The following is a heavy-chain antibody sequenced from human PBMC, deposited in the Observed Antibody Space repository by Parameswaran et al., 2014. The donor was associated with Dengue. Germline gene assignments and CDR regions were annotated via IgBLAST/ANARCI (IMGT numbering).Heavy chain of an antibody. J-gene: IGHJ4*02. CDR3: ARDSGPYSSSPGGDY. D-gene: IGHD6-6*01. CDR2: INLNSGGT. V-gene: IGHV1-2*02. Sequence: WVRQAPGQGLEWMGWINLNSGGTNYAQKFQGRVTMTRDTSISTAYMELSRLRSDDTAVYYCARDSGPYSSSPGGDYWGQGTLVTVSS.